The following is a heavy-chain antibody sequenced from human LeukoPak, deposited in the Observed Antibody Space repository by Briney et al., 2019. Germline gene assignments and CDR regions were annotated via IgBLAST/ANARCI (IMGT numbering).Heavy chain of an antibody. D-gene: IGHD3-3*01. V-gene: IGHV3-23*01. CDR2: ISGSGGST. CDR1: GFTFSSYA. Sequence: PGGSLRLSCAASGFTFSSYAMSWVRQAPGKGLEWVSAISGSGGSTYYADSVKGRFTISRDNPKNTLYLQMNSLRAEDTAVYYCAKDLGPSLPYDSIFDYWGQGTLVTVSS. J-gene: IGHJ4*02. CDR3: AKDLGPSLPYDSIFDY.